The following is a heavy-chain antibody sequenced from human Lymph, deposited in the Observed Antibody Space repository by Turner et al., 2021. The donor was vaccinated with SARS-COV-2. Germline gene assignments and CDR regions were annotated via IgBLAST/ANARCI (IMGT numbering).Heavy chain of an antibody. CDR3: ARVVPAGWYYFDY. Sequence: QVQLQESGPGLVKPSETLSLTCTVAGGSISSYSWSWIRQPPGKGLEWIGYIFYSGSTIYNPSLKSRVTISVDTSKNQFSLKLSSVTAADTAVYYCARVVPAGWYYFDYWGQGTLVTVSS. V-gene: IGHV4-59*01. D-gene: IGHD2-2*01. CDR1: GGSISSYS. J-gene: IGHJ4*02. CDR2: IFYSGST.